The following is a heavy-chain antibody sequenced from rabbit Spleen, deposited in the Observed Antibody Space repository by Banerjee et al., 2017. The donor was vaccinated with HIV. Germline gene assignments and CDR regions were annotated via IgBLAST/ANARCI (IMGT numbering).Heavy chain of an antibody. J-gene: IGHJ6*01. CDR3: ARDTRSSFSSYGMDL. CDR2: IGSGSSGFT. CDR1: GVSFSSSSY. V-gene: IGHV1S40*01. D-gene: IGHD1-1*01. Sequence: QSLEESGGDLVKPGASLTLTCTASGVSFSSSSYMCWVRQAPGKGLEWIACIGSGSSGFTYFANWAKGRFTISKTSSTTVTLQMTRLTAADTATYFCARDTRSSFSSYGMDLWGQGTLVTVS.